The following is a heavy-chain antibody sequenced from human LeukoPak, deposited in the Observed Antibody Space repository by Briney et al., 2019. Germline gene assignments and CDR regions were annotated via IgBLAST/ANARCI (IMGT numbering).Heavy chain of an antibody. J-gene: IGHJ4*02. CDR1: GFTFSSYS. CDR3: ARVGDYVWGSYRLKPLDY. CDR2: ISSSSSTI. V-gene: IGHV3-48*01. Sequence: GGSLRLSCAASGFTFSSYSMNWVRQAPGKGLEWVSYISSSSSTIYYADSVKGRFTISRDNAKNSLYLQMNSLRAEDTAVYYCARVGDYVWGSYRLKPLDYWGQGTLVTVSS. D-gene: IGHD3-16*02.